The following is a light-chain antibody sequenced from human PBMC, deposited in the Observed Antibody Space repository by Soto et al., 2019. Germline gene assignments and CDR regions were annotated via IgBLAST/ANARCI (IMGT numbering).Light chain of an antibody. J-gene: IGLJ1*01. CDR1: SSNIGSYT. Sequence: QSVLTQPPSASGTPGQTVTVSCSGSSSNIGSYTVNWYQQLPGTAPKLVIYSNHQRPSGVPDRFSGSKSGTSASLAISGLRSEDEADYYCAAWDDSLNGSVFGSGTKLTVL. CDR2: SNH. CDR3: AAWDDSLNGSV. V-gene: IGLV1-44*01.